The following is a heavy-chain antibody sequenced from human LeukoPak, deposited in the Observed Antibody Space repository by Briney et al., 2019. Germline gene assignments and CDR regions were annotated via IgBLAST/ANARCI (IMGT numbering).Heavy chain of an antibody. D-gene: IGHD1-20*01. CDR3: ARGGPIRYNWNYLGY. Sequence: ASVKVSCKASGYTFTGYYMHWVRQAPGQGLERMGWINPNSGGTNYAQKFQGRVTMTRDTSISTAYMELSRLRSDDTAVYYCARGGPIRYNWNYLGYWGQGTLVTVSS. V-gene: IGHV1-2*02. CDR1: GYTFTGYY. J-gene: IGHJ4*02. CDR2: INPNSGGT.